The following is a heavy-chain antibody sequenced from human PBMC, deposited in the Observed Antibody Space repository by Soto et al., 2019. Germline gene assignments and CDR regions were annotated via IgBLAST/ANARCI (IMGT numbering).Heavy chain of an antibody. V-gene: IGHV3-66*01. D-gene: IGHD2-15*01. CDR1: GFTVSSKY. J-gene: IGHJ6*04. CDR3: ARDDVLCDGGRCYGVLLDV. Sequence: EVQLVESGGSLVQPGGSLRLSCAASGFTVSSKYMSWVRQAPGKGLEWVSVIESGGPTYYADSVKGRFTISRDTSENTVHLQMDSLRAEDTAVYYCARDDVLCDGGRCYGVLLDVWGKGTTVTVSS. CDR2: IESGGPT.